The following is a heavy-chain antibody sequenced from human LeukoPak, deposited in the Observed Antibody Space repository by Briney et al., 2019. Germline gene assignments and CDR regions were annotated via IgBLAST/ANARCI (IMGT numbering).Heavy chain of an antibody. CDR2: ISGSGGST. CDR1: GFTFSSYA. V-gene: IGHV3-23*01. D-gene: IGHD3-10*01. Sequence: GGSLRLSCAASGFTFSSYAMSWVRQAPGKGLEWVSAISGSGGSTYYADSVKGRFTISRDNSKNTLYLQMNSLRAEDTAVYYCAKGYYGSGTFPFGMDVWGQGTTVTVSS. J-gene: IGHJ6*02. CDR3: AKGYYGSGTFPFGMDV.